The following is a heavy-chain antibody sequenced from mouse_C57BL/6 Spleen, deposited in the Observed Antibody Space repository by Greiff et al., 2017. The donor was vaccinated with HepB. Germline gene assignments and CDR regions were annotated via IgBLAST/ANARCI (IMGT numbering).Heavy chain of an antibody. Sequence: QVQLQQSGAELAKPGASVKLSCKASGYTFTSSWMHWVKQRPEQGLEWIGNINPSSGYTKYNQKFQDKATLTADKSSSTAYIQLSSLTYEDSAAYYCARSYYGDDGYFDYWGQGTTVTVSS. CDR3: ARSYYGDDGYFDY. CDR2: INPSSGYT. J-gene: IGHJ2*01. CDR1: GYTFTSSW. V-gene: IGHV1-7*01. D-gene: IGHD2-9*01.